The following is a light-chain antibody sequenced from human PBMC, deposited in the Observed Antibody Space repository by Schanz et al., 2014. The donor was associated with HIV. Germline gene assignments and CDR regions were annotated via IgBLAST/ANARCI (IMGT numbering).Light chain of an antibody. Sequence: TVMTQSPATLSVSPGERATLSCTASQSVSNNLAWYQQKLGQAPRLLIHSASTRVTGIPARFSGSGSGTEFTLTISGLQSEDFAVYYCQHYGSSFGPGTKVDIK. V-gene: IGKV3-15*01. CDR2: SAS. CDR1: QSVSNN. J-gene: IGKJ3*01. CDR3: QHYGSS.